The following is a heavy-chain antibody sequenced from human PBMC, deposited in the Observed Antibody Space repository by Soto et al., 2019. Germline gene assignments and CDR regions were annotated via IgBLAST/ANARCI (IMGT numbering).Heavy chain of an antibody. CDR3: ARDRVWGVIGPYYYYYGMDV. CDR1: GGSISSYY. V-gene: IGHV4-4*07. J-gene: IGHJ6*02. D-gene: IGHD3-10*01. CDR2: IYTGGST. Sequence: SETLSLTCTVSGGSISSYYWSWIRQPAGKGLEWIGRIYTGGSTNYNPSLKSRVTMSVDTSKNQFSLKLSSVTAADTAVYYCARDRVWGVIGPYYYYYGMDVWGQGTTVTVS.